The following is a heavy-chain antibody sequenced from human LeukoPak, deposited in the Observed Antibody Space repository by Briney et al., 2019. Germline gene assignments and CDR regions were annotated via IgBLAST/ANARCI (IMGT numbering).Heavy chain of an antibody. V-gene: IGHV3-23*01. CDR2: ISGSGGST. CDR3: ATYRQVLLPFES. D-gene: IGHD2-8*02. J-gene: IGHJ4*02. CDR1: GFTFSSYG. Sequence: GGSLRLSYAASGFTFSSYGMSWVRQAPGKGLEWVSAISGSGGSTYYADSVKGRFTISRDNSKNTLYPQMNSLRAEDTAVYYCATYRQVLLPFESWGQGTLVTVSS.